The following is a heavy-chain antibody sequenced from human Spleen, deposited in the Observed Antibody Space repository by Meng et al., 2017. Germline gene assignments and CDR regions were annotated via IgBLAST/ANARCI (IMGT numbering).Heavy chain of an antibody. D-gene: IGHD4-23*01. CDR2: INPNTGGT. CDR3: ARDWPKGGGKVTNWFDP. V-gene: IGHV1-2*06. CDR1: GYTFTVYH. J-gene: IGHJ5*02. Sequence: ASVKVSCKASGYTFTVYHMHWVRQAPGQGLEWMGRINPNTGGTNYAQKFQGRVTLTRDTSISTAYMELSRLRSDDTAVYYCARDWPKGGGKVTNWFDPWGQGTLVTVSS.